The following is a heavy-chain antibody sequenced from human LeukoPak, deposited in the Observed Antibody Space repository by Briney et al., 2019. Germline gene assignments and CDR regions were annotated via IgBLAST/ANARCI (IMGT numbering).Heavy chain of an antibody. CDR2: IKSDGST. CDR1: GFTFSSYW. V-gene: IGHV3-74*01. Sequence: GGSLRLSCAASGFTFSSYWMHWVRQTPGKGLMWVSRIKSDGSTIYADSVKGRFTISRDNAKDMVYLQMNSLRAEDTAMYYCARAITYFYGSVTYDWFDPWGQGTLVTVSS. J-gene: IGHJ5*02. D-gene: IGHD3-10*01. CDR3: ARAITYFYGSVTYDWFDP.